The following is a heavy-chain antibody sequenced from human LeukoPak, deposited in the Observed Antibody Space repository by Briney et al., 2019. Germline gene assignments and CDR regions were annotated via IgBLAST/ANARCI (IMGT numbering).Heavy chain of an antibody. CDR3: ARVTGYMTEDYFDY. CDR1: GGSISSGNHY. Sequence: SQTLSLTCSVSGGSISSGNHYWSWIRQPAGKELEWIGRIYNLGSTNYNPSLKSRVTISVDTSRNQFSLKLTSVTAADTAVYYCARVTGYMTEDYFDYWGQGTLITVSS. J-gene: IGHJ4*02. CDR2: IYNLGST. D-gene: IGHD6-13*01. V-gene: IGHV4-61*02.